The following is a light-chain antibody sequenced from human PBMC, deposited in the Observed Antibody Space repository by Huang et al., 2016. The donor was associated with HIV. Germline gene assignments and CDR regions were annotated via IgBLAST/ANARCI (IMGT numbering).Light chain of an antibody. CDR3: MQAQQTPYT. CDR2: MSS. CDR1: QSILHSNGYNY. J-gene: IGKJ2*01. V-gene: IGKV2-28*01. Sequence: DIVMTQSPLSLPVTPGEPASISCRSSQSILHSNGYNYLDRYVQKPGQSPQLLIYMSSNRASGVPDRISGSGSGVEFTLKISRVEAEDFGVYYCMQAQQTPYTFGPGTRLEIK.